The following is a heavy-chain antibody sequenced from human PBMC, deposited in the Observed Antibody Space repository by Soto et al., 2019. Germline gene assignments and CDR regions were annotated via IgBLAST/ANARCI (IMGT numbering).Heavy chain of an antibody. Sequence: HPGGSLRLSCTGSGFTFSSYGMSWVRQVPGKGLEWVANIKEDGSEKDYVDPVKGRFTITRDNAKNSLYLQMNNLRAEDTAVYFCTRKRFGMDVWGQGTTVTVSS. J-gene: IGHJ6*02. CDR2: IKEDGSEK. CDR3: TRKRFGMDV. CDR1: GFTFSSYG. V-gene: IGHV3-7*03.